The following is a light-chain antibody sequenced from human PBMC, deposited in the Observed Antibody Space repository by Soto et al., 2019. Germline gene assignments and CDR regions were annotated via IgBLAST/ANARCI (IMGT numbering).Light chain of an antibody. CDR3: SSYTSSSTLYV. CDR1: SSDVGGYNY. V-gene: IGLV2-14*01. J-gene: IGLJ1*01. CDR2: EVS. Sequence: QSALTQPASVSGSPGQSINISCTGTSSDVGGYNYVSWYQQHPGKAPKLMIYEVSNRPSGVSNRFSGSKSVNTASLTISGLQAEDEADYYCSSYTSSSTLYVFGTGTKLTVL.